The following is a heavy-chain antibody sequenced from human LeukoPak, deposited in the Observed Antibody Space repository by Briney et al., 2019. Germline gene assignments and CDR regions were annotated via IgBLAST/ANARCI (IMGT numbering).Heavy chain of an antibody. CDR1: GGYVSGSSYY. V-gene: IGHV4-61*01. D-gene: IGHD3-16*01. Sequence: SETLSLTCTVPGGYVSGSSYYWTWIRQPPGKGLEWIGYSDYSGSTNYSPFLESRVTISVDTSKNQFSLKLRSVTAADTAVYYCATAGGPFQHWGQGTLVTVSS. J-gene: IGHJ1*01. CDR2: SDYSGST. CDR3: ATAGGPFQH.